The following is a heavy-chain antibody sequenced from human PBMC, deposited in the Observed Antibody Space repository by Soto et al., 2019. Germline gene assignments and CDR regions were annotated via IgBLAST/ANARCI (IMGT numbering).Heavy chain of an antibody. CDR1: GGSFSGYY. CDR2: INHSGST. CDR3: ARGSRVLATPLGPYYYGMDV. D-gene: IGHD2-15*01. J-gene: IGHJ6*02. V-gene: IGHV4-34*01. Sequence: PSETLSLTCAVYGGSFSGYYLSWIRQPPGKGLEWIGEINHSGSTNYNPSLKSRVTISVDTSKNQFSLKLSSVTAADTAVYYCARGSRVLATPLGPYYYGMDVWGQGTTVTVSS.